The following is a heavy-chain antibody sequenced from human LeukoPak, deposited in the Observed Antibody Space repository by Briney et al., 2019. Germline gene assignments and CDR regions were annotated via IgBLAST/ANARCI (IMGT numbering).Heavy chain of an antibody. CDR2: ITHSGGST. CDR1: GYTFTNHY. V-gene: IGHV1-46*01. D-gene: IGHD1-26*01. Sequence: GASVKVSCKASGYTFTNHYMHWVRQAPAQGLEWLGLITHSGGSTWYAQKFQGRVTMTRDMSTSTDYMELSSLRSEDTAVYYCARDNSVGDYAWWFDPWGQGTLVTVSS. CDR3: ARDNSVGDYAWWFDP. J-gene: IGHJ5*02.